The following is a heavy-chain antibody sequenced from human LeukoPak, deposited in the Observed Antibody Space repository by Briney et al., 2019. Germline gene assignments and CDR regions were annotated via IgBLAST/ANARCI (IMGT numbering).Heavy chain of an antibody. CDR1: GFTFDDHG. Sequence: PGRSLRLSCAASGFTFDDHGMHWVRQAPGKGLEWVSTISGRGDSTYYADSVKGRFTISRDNAKNSLYLQMNSLRAEDTAVYYCARWGVVPAATLRYFDYWGQGTLVTVSS. CDR3: ARWGVVPAATLRYFDY. J-gene: IGHJ4*02. D-gene: IGHD2-2*01. V-gene: IGHV3-23*01. CDR2: ISGRGDST.